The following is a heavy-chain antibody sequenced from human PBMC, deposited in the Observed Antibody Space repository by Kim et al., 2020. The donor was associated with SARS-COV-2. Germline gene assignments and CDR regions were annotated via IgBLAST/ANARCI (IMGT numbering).Heavy chain of an antibody. CDR3: ARDPHRGALDY. D-gene: IGHD2-15*01. CDR2: INEPGTDK. V-gene: IGHV3-7*01. J-gene: IGHJ4*02. CDR1: GFRFSDSW. Sequence: GGSLRLSCAVSGFRFSDSWMSWVHQAPGKGLEWVANINEPGTDKYYVDSLEGRFIISRDNAKSSLYLQMNSLRVEDTAVYFCARDPHRGALDYWGQGVLV.